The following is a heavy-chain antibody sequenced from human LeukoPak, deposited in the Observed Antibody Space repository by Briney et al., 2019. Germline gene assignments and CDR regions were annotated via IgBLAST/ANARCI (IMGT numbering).Heavy chain of an antibody. CDR1: GYTFTSYY. CDR3: ARARTGYDPDY. Sequence: ASVKVSCKASGYTFTSYYIHWVRQAPGQGLEWMGWISAYNGNTNYAQKLQGRVTMTTDTSTSTAYMELRSLRSDDTAVYYCARARTGYDPDYWGQGTLVTVSS. J-gene: IGHJ4*02. CDR2: ISAYNGNT. V-gene: IGHV1-18*04. D-gene: IGHD5-12*01.